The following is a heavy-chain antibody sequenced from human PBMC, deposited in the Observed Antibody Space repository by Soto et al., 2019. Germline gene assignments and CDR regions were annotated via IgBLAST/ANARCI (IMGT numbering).Heavy chain of an antibody. J-gene: IGHJ4*02. D-gene: IGHD5-18*01. CDR3: ARDPVDTAMVTAFDY. CDR2: ISGASGTI. V-gene: IGHV3-48*01. Sequence: GGSLRLSCAASGFTFRNYNMNWVRQAPGKGLEWLSYISGASGTIYYADSMQGRFTISRDNAKNSLYLQMNSLRAEDTAVYYCARDPVDTAMVTAFDYWGQGTLVTVSS. CDR1: GFTFRNYN.